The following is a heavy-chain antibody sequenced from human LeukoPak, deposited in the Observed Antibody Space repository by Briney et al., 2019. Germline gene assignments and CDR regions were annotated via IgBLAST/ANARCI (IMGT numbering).Heavy chain of an antibody. Sequence: PGGSLRLSCAASGITFSSYGMHWVRQAPGKGLEWVAVIWYDGSNKYYADSVKGRFTISRDNSKNTLYLQMNSLRAEDTAVYYCARDQETSSSSALDYWGQGTLVTVSS. CDR1: GITFSSYG. J-gene: IGHJ4*02. D-gene: IGHD6-6*01. CDR3: ARDQETSSSSALDY. V-gene: IGHV3-33*01. CDR2: IWYDGSNK.